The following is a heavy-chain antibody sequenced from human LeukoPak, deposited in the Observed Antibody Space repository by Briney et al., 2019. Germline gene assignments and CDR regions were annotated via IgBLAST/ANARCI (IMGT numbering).Heavy chain of an antibody. V-gene: IGHV3-23*01. Sequence: GGSLRLSCAASGFTFSSYAMSWVRQAPGKGLEWVSAISGSGGSTYYADSVKGRFTISRDNSRNTHHLQMNSLRAEDTAVYYCAIQSSYYFDYWGQGTLVIVSS. J-gene: IGHJ4*02. D-gene: IGHD3-10*01. CDR1: GFTFSSYA. CDR3: AIQSSYYFDY. CDR2: ISGSGGST.